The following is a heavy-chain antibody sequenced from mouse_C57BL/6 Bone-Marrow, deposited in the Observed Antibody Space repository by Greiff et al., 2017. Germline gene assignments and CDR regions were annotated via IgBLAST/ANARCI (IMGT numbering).Heavy chain of an antibody. J-gene: IGHJ1*03. CDR3: ARPYNINTWCVDV. CDR1: GYTFTSYW. D-gene: IGHD2-5*01. Sequence: QVQLQQPGAELVKPGASVKMSCKASGYTFTSYWITWVKQRPGQGLEWIGDLYPGSGSTNYNEKFKSKATLTVDTSSSTAYMQLSSLTSEDSAVYYCARPYNINTWCVDVWGTERPVTVSP. V-gene: IGHV1-55*01. CDR2: LYPGSGST.